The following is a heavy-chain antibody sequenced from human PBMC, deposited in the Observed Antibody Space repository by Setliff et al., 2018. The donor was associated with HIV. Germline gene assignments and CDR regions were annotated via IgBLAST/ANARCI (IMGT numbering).Heavy chain of an antibody. CDR1: GGSISSGSYY. Sequence: SETLSLTCSVSGGSISSGSYYWGWIRQPPGKGLEWIGSMYYSGTTYDNPSLQSRVSISVDTSKNQFSLKLTSMTAADTAVYYCIGVVPAATRGYFDYWGQGTLVTVSS. J-gene: IGHJ4*02. CDR2: MYYSGTT. D-gene: IGHD2-2*01. CDR3: IGVVPAATRGYFDY. V-gene: IGHV4-39*01.